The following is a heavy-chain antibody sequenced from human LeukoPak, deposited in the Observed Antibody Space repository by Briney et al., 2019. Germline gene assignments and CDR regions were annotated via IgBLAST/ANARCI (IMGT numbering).Heavy chain of an antibody. D-gene: IGHD5-18*01. CDR3: ARGQDTAMGTFDY. CDR1: GGSISSSSYY. V-gene: IGHV4-39*07. Sequence: SETLSLTCTVSGGSISSSSYYWGWIRQPPGKGLEWIGSIYYSGSTYYNPSLKSRVTISVDTSKNQFSLKLSSVTAADTAVYYCARGQDTAMGTFDYWGQGTLVTVSS. J-gene: IGHJ4*02. CDR2: IYYSGST.